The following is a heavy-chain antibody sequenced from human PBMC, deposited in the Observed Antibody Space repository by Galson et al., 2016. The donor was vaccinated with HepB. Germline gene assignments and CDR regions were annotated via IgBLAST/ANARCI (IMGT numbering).Heavy chain of an antibody. Sequence: SLRLSCAASGFTFSSYGMHWVRQAPGKGLEWVAFISYDGSNKKYADSVKGRFTISRDNSKKTLYLQMNSLRAEDTAVYFCARDGSIFDYWGQGTLVTVSS. J-gene: IGHJ4*02. CDR2: ISYDGSNK. CDR3: ARDGSIFDY. V-gene: IGHV3-30*03. D-gene: IGHD2/OR15-2a*01. CDR1: GFTFSSYG.